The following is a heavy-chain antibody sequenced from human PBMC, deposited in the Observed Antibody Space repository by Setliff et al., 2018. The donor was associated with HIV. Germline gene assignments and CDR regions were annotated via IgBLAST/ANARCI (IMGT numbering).Heavy chain of an antibody. CDR2: ISSHIGKNT. Sequence: GGSLRLSCAASGFSFRDYYMNWIRQAPGKGLEWVSYISSHIGKNTNYADSVKGRFTISRDNTNNLLYLQMNSLKIDDTAVYYCISGGTSPFFHYWGQGTLVTVSS. J-gene: IGHJ4*02. CDR3: ISGGTSPFFHY. D-gene: IGHD1-26*01. V-gene: IGHV3-11*01. CDR1: GFSFRDYY.